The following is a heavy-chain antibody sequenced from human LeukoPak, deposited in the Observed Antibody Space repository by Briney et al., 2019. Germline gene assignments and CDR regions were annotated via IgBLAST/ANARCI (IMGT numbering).Heavy chain of an antibody. V-gene: IGHV3-23*01. Sequence: GGSLRLSCTASGFTLSNYAMSWGRQAPGKGLEWVSAITGSGSSTYYADSVKGRFTISRDNFKNTLYLQMNSLRAEDTAVYYCATSDTLTGYYMGVMFYWGQGTLVTVSS. CDR1: GFTLSNYA. J-gene: IGHJ4*02. D-gene: IGHD3-9*01. CDR3: ATSDTLTGYYMGVMFY. CDR2: ITGSGSST.